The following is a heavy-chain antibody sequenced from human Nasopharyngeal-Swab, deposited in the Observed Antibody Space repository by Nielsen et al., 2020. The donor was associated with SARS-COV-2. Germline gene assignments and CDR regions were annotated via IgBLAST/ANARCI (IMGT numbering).Heavy chain of an antibody. CDR1: GGCMNSGGHF. CDR3: ARDATGYAYIDY. V-gene: IGHV4-30-4*01. Sequence: SETLSLTCTVSGGCMNSGGHFWSWIRQPPGKGLEWIGYISDSGTTYYNQSLQSRLSILLDTSKTQFSLRLSAVTAADTAVYYCARDATGYAYIDYWGQGILVTVSS. J-gene: IGHJ4*02. D-gene: IGHD3-9*01. CDR2: ISDSGTT.